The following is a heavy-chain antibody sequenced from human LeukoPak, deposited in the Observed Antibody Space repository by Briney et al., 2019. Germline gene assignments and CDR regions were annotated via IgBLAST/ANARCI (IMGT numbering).Heavy chain of an antibody. J-gene: IGHJ4*02. D-gene: IGHD3-16*01. CDR3: GRAFPPLRTSSAGDL. Sequence: GGSLRLSCSGSGFSFCDYAVTWVRQAPGKGLEWVSSISGLSPYTYYGESVKGRFSISRDNAKNSLYLQMNSLGAEDTATYYCGRAFPPLRTSSAGDLWGQGILVTVSS. CDR1: GFSFCDYA. V-gene: IGHV3-21*01. CDR2: ISGLSPYT.